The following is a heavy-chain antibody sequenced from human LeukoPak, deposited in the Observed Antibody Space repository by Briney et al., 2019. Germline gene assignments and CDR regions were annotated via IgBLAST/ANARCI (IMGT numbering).Heavy chain of an antibody. V-gene: IGHV3-30*02. CDR2: IRYDGSNK. CDR1: GFTFSSYG. D-gene: IGHD1-26*01. CDR3: AKDGPWELLGYFDY. J-gene: IGHJ4*02. Sequence: PGVSLRLSCAASGFTFSSYGMHWVRQAPGKGLEWVAFIRYDGSNKYYADSVKGRFTISRDNSKNTLYLQMNSLRAEDTAVYYCAKDGPWELLGYFDYWGQGTLVTVSS.